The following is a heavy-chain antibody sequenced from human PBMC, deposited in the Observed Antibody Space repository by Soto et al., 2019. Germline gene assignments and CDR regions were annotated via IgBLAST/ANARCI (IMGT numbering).Heavy chain of an antibody. V-gene: IGHV6-1*01. CDR2: TYYRSKWYN. D-gene: IGHD3-3*01. CDR1: GDSVSSNSAA. CDR3: ARERDYDFWSGYYTGSTFDI. Sequence: SQTLPLTCAISGDSVSSNSAAWNWIRKSTSRGLEWLGRTYYRSKWYNDYAVSVKSRITINPDTSKNQFSLQLNSVTPEDTAVYYCARERDYDFWSGYYTGSTFDIWGQGTMVTVSS. J-gene: IGHJ3*02.